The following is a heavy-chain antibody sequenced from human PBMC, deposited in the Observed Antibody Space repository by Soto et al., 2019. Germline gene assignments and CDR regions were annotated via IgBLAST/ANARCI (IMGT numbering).Heavy chain of an antibody. Sequence: EVQLLESGGGLVQPGGSLRLSCAASGFTFSNYAMNWVRQAPGQGLEWVSGIGTSGDSTYYADSVKGRFTISRDNSKNTLYLHGNSQRAEDTAAYYCAEGSTGWSLGYFDYWGQGSLVIVCS. CDR1: GFTFSNYA. CDR3: AEGSTGWSLGYFDY. CDR2: IGTSGDST. D-gene: IGHD6-19*01. V-gene: IGHV3-23*01. J-gene: IGHJ4*02.